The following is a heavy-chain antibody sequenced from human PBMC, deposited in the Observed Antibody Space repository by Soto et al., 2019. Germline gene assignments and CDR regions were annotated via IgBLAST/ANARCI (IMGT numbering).Heavy chain of an antibody. V-gene: IGHV2-26*01. CDR1: GFSLSNARMG. CDR2: IFSNVEK. D-gene: IGHD3-22*01. Sequence: SGPTLGNPTETLTLTCTVSGFSLSNARMGVNWIRQPPGKALEWLAHIFSNVEKSDSTTLKSRLTISKDTSKSQVVLTMSNMDTVDTATYYCARSGRYYDSSGYYSRGHFDYWGQGTRVPV. CDR3: ARSGRYYDSSGYYSRGHFDY. J-gene: IGHJ4*02.